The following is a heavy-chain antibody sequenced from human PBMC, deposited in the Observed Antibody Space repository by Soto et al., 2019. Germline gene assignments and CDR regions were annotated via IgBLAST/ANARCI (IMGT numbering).Heavy chain of an antibody. J-gene: IGHJ4*02. CDR2: INHSGST. CDR3: ARRYCSSTSCYFLGYYFDY. Sequence: QVQLQQWGAGLLKPSETLSLTCAVYGGSFSGYYWSWIRQPPGKGLEWIGEINHSGSTNYNPSLKSRVTISVDTSKNQFSLKLSSVTDANTAVYYCARRYCSSTSCYFLGYYFDYWGQGTLVTVSS. CDR1: GGSFSGYY. V-gene: IGHV4-34*01. D-gene: IGHD2-2*01.